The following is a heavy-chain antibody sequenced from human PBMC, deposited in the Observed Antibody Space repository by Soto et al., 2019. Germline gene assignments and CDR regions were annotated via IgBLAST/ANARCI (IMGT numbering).Heavy chain of an antibody. J-gene: IGHJ4*02. CDR2: ISATGGST. V-gene: IGHV3-23*01. Sequence: EVQVLDSGGGLVQPGGSLRLSCEASGFTFNNYAINWVRQAQGKGLEWVATISATGGSTYYADSVKGRFTISRDNSKNTLYLQMNGLRVEDTAVYYCAKDRLAGNFDYWGQGTQVTVSS. CDR1: GFTFNNYA. CDR3: AKDRLAGNFDY.